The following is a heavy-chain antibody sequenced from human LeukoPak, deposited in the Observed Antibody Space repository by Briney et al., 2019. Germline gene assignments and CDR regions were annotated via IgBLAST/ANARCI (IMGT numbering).Heavy chain of an antibody. D-gene: IGHD2-15*01. J-gene: IGHJ5*02. CDR2: INPNSGGT. Sequence: ASVKVSCKASGYTFTGYYMHWVRQAPGQGLEWMGWINPNSGGTNYAQKFQGRVTMTRGTSISTAYMELSRLRSDDTAVYYCARGPNIVVVVAATRWFDPWGQGTLVTVSS. CDR1: GYTFTGYY. V-gene: IGHV1-2*02. CDR3: ARGPNIVVVVAATRWFDP.